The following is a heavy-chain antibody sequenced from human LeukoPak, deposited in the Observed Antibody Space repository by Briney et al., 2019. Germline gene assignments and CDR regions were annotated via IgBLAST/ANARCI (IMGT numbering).Heavy chain of an antibody. CDR3: ATYYYDSSGYYYDY. Sequence: ASVKVSCKASEYTFTGYYMHWVRQAPGQGLEWMGWINPNSGGTNHAQKFQGRVTMTRDTSISTAYMELSRLRSDDTAVYYCATYYYDSSGYYYDYWGQGTLVTVSS. CDR1: EYTFTGYY. J-gene: IGHJ4*02. CDR2: INPNSGGT. D-gene: IGHD3-22*01. V-gene: IGHV1-2*02.